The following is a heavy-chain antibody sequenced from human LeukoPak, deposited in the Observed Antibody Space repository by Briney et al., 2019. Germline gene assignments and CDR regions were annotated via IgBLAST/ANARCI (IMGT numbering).Heavy chain of an antibody. V-gene: IGHV3-53*01. CDR1: VFTVRSNY. CDR2: IYSGGST. CDR3: AKDHPPLTPLDY. J-gene: IGHJ4*02. Sequence: GGSLRLSCAASVFTVRSNYMSWARQARGKGLEWVSVIYSGGSTYYAESVKGRFTISRDNSKNTLYHQMNSMRAEDTAVDYCAKDHPPLTPLDYWGQGTLVTVSS.